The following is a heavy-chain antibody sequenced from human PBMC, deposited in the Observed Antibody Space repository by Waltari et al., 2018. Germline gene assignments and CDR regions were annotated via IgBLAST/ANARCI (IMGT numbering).Heavy chain of an antibody. CDR2: ISAYNGNT. Sequence: QVQLVQSGAEVKNPGASVKVSCKASGYTFTSYGISWVRQAPGHGLEWMGWISAYNGNTNYAQKLQGRGTMTTDTSTSTAYMELRSLRSDDTAVYYCARDGDIVVVPAAMVAFDIWGQGTMVTVSS. CDR3: ARDGDIVVVPAAMVAFDI. J-gene: IGHJ3*02. V-gene: IGHV1-18*01. CDR1: GYTFTSYG. D-gene: IGHD2-2*01.